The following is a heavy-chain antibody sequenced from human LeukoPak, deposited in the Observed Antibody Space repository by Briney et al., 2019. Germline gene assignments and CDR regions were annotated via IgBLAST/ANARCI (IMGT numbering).Heavy chain of an antibody. CDR2: IKFDGSKK. J-gene: IGHJ4*02. CDR3: AGGGRIRGHFQY. CDR1: GFTFSSYW. V-gene: IGHV3-7*05. Sequence: GGSLSLSCAASGFTFSSYWMTWVRQAPGKGLEWVSSIKFDGSKKYFADSVKGRFTISRDNAKNTLYLQMNSLRAEDTAVYYCAGGGRIRGHFQYWGQGTLVTVSS. D-gene: IGHD2-15*01.